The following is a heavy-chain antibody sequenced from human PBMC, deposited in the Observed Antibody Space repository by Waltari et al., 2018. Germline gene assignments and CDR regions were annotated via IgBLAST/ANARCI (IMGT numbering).Heavy chain of an antibody. CDR2: ISYDGSIK. V-gene: IGHV3-30*01. D-gene: IGHD3-10*01. Sequence: QVQLVESGGGVVHPGGSLRLSCAASGFPFSTYAVHWVRQAPGKGLEGVAVISYDGSIKYNADSLECRFTISRDNARNTMSLQMNSLTTEDTAVYYCARGGLEWFGELFDYWGQGTLVTVSS. J-gene: IGHJ4*02. CDR3: ARGGLEWFGELFDY. CDR1: GFPFSTYA.